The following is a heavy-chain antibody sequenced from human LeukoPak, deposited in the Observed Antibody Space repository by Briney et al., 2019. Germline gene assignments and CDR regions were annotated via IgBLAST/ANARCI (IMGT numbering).Heavy chain of an antibody. Sequence: ASVKVSCKACGYTFTGYYMHWVGQAPGQGREGMGWINPNSGGTNYAQKFQGRVTMTRDTSISTAYMALSRLRSDDTAGYYCARYCSGGSCWVDWFDPGGQGTLVTVSS. CDR1: GYTFTGYY. J-gene: IGHJ5*02. V-gene: IGHV1-2*02. CDR3: ARYCSGGSCWVDWFDP. D-gene: IGHD2-15*01. CDR2: INPNSGGT.